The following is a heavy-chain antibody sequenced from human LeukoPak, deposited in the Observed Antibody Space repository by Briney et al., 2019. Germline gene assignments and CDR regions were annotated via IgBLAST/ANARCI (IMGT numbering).Heavy chain of an antibody. V-gene: IGHV1-8*01. Sequence: ASVTVSCKASGYTFTSYDINWVRQATGQGLEWMGWMNPNSGNTGYAQKFQGRVTMTRNTSISTAYMELSSLRSEDTAVYYCARDSSSGWYYYYYGMDVWGQGTTVTVSS. D-gene: IGHD6-19*01. J-gene: IGHJ6*02. CDR1: GYTFTSYD. CDR2: MNPNSGNT. CDR3: ARDSSSGWYYYYYGMDV.